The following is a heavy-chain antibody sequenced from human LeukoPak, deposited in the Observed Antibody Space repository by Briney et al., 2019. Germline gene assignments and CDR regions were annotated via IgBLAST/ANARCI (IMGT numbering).Heavy chain of an antibody. CDR3: ARIYGSGSYYDY. D-gene: IGHD3-10*01. J-gene: IGHJ4*02. CDR2: IGSSSSYI. V-gene: IGHV3-21*01. CDR1: GFIFSSYS. Sequence: GGSLRLSCAASGFIFSSYSMNWVRQAPGKGLEWVSSIGSSSSYIYYADSVKGRFTISRDNAKNSLYLQMNSLRAEDTAVYYCARIYGSGSYYDYWGQGTLVTVSS.